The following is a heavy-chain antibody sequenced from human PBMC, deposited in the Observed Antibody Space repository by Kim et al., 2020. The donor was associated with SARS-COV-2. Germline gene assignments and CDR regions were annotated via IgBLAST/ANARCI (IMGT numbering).Heavy chain of an antibody. J-gene: IGHJ4*02. D-gene: IGHD1-1*01. CDR2: IYYSGST. Sequence: SETLSLTCTVSGGSISSYYWSWIRQPPGKGLEWIGYIYYSGSTNYNPSLKSRVTISVDTSKNQFSLKLSSVTAADTAVYYCARQGNTYYFDYWGQGTLVTVSS. CDR3: ARQGNTYYFDY. CDR1: GGSISSYY. V-gene: IGHV4-59*08.